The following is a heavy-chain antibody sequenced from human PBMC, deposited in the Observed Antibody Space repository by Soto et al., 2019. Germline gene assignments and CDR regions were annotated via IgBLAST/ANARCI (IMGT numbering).Heavy chain of an antibody. CDR2: ISSSSYI. CDR1: GFTFSSYS. Sequence: GGSLRLSCAASGFTFSSYSMNWVRQAPGKGLEWVSSISSSSYIYYADSVKGRFTISRDNSKNTLYLQMNSLRAEDTAVYNCAKEPVGPDWYFDLWGRGTLVTVSS. CDR3: AKEPVGPDWYFDL. V-gene: IGHV3-21*04. J-gene: IGHJ2*01.